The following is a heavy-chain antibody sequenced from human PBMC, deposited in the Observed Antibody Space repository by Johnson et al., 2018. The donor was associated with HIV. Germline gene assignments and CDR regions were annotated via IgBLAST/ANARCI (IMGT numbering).Heavy chain of an antibody. D-gene: IGHD6-13*01. CDR1: GFTFSNAW. V-gene: IGHV3-20*04. J-gene: IGHJ3*02. CDR2: INWNGGST. Sequence: VQLVESGGGLVKPGGSLRLSCAASGFTFSNAWMNWVRQAPGKGLEWVSGINWNGGSTGYADSVKGRFTISRDNAKNSLYLQMNSLRAEDTALYYCAKSIAAAGTNAFDIWGQGTMVTVSS. CDR3: AKSIAAAGTNAFDI.